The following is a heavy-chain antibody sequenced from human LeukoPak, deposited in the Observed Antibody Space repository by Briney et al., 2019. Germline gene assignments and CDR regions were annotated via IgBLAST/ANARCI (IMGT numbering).Heavy chain of an antibody. D-gene: IGHD2-2*01. CDR1: GGTFSSYA. CDR3: ATPGEYCSSTSCYPNFDY. V-gene: IGHV1-69*05. CDR2: IIPIFGTA. Sequence: ASVKVSCKASGGTFSSYAISWMRQAPGQGLEWMGGIIPIFGTANYAQKFQGRVTITTDESTSTAYMELSSLRSEDTAVYYCATPGEYCSSTSCYPNFDYWGRGTLVTVSS. J-gene: IGHJ4*02.